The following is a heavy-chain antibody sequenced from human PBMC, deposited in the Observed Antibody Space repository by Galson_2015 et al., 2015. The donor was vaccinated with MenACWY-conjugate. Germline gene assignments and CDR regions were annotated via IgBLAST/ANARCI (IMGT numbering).Heavy chain of an antibody. V-gene: IGHV1-18*01. CDR3: ARASTGLSSRFLDV. CDR1: GYTLSDSG. D-gene: IGHD3-16*01. Sequence: SVKVSCKASGYTLSDSGVTWVRQAPGQGLEWMGWISASTGNTNYEQKFYGRVTMTTDTSTNTAFMELRSLRSDDTAVYFCARASTGLSSRFLDVWGQGTTVTVSS. CDR2: ISASTGNT. J-gene: IGHJ6*02.